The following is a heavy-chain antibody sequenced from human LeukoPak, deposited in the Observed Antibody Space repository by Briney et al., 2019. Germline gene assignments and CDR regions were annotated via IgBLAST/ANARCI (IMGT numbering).Heavy chain of an antibody. CDR1: GFTVSAHY. D-gene: IGHD4-23*01. J-gene: IGHJ5*02. V-gene: IGHV3-53*01. Sequence: GGSLRLSCAVSGFTVSAHYMSWVRQAPGKGLECVSFLYTGGDTYYADSVKGRFTISRDNSKNTLYLQMNSLRAEDTAVYYCAKTTVVTLVWFDPWGQGTLVTVSS. CDR3: AKTTVVTLVWFDP. CDR2: LYTGGDT.